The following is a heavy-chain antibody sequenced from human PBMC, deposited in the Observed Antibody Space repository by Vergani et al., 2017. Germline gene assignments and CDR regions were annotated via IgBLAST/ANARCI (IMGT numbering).Heavy chain of an antibody. J-gene: IGHJ5*02. V-gene: IGHV4-39*01. CDR1: GGSISSSRYY. Sequence: QLQLQESGPGLVKPSETLSLTCTVSGGSISSSRYYWGWIRQPPGKGLEWIGSIYYSGSTYYNPSLKSRVTISVDTSKNQFSLKLSSVTAADPAVYYCTRPWMDGRTGTADNWFDPWGQGTLVTVSS. D-gene: IGHD1-1*01. CDR3: TRPWMDGRTGTADNWFDP. CDR2: IYYSGST.